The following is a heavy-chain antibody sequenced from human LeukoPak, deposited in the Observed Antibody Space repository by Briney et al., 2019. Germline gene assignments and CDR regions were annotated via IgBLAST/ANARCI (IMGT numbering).Heavy chain of an antibody. V-gene: IGHV1-2*02. CDR3: ARSSSSSRYGFDYYDMDV. Sequence: ALVKVSCKASGYTFTGYYMHWVRQAPGQGLEWMGWINPNSGGTNYAQKFQGRVTMTRDTSISTVYMELSRLRSDDTAVYYCARSSSSSRYGFDYYDMDVWGQGATVTVSS. J-gene: IGHJ6*02. D-gene: IGHD6-13*01. CDR2: INPNSGGT. CDR1: GYTFTGYY.